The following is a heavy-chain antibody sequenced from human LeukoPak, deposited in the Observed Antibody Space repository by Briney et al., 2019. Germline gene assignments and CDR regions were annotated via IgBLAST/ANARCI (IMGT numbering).Heavy chain of an antibody. CDR2: IYYSGRT. CDR1: GGSISNYY. V-gene: IGHV4-59*08. D-gene: IGHD1-26*01. CDR3: ARHSGTYMDY. J-gene: IGHJ4*02. Sequence: PSETLSLTCTLSGGSISNYYWNWIRQPPGKGLDWIGYIYYSGRTNYNPSLKSRVTISVDTSKNQVSLKLTSVTAADTAVYYCARHSGTYMDYWGQGTLVTVSS.